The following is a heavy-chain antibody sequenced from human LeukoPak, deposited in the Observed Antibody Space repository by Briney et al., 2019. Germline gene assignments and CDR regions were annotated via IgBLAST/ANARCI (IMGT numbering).Heavy chain of an antibody. CDR3: AKDLYSGSYFSGYLFDY. Sequence: QPGRSLRLSCAASEFIFSNYAMYWVRQAPGKGLEWVAVISHDGSNKFYADSVKGRFTISRDNSKNTLYLQMNSLGAEDTAVFYCAKDLYSGSYFSGYLFDYWGQGTLVTVSS. V-gene: IGHV3-30*18. D-gene: IGHD1-26*01. J-gene: IGHJ4*02. CDR2: ISHDGSNK. CDR1: EFIFSNYA.